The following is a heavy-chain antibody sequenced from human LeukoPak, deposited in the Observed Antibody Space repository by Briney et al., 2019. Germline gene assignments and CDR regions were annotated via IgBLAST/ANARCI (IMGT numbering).Heavy chain of an antibody. CDR3: ARGSVTLARWAFDY. CDR2: INPLGGIT. J-gene: IGHJ4*02. V-gene: IGHV1-46*01. CDR1: GYTFTSYY. D-gene: IGHD4-17*01. Sequence: ASVKISCKTSGYTFTSYYMHWVRQAPGQGLEWMGIINPLGGITSYAHKFQGSVTNNRNTSTSTDYMELSSLKSEDTAVYYCARGSVTLARWAFDYWGQGTLVTVSS.